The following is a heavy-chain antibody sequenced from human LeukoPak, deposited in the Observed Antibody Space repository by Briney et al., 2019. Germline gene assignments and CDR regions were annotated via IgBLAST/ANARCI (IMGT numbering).Heavy chain of an antibody. J-gene: IGHJ6*02. CDR3: AKDYGAYYYGMDV. CDR1: RFTFTTYA. Sequence: GGSLRLSCAASRFTFTTYAFPWVRQAPGKGLEWVAVVSFDGSYKYYGDSVKGRFTISRDNSKNTLSLQMNSLGTEDTAVYYCAKDYGAYYYGMDVWGQGTTVTVSS. CDR2: VSFDGSYK. D-gene: IGHD3-10*01. V-gene: IGHV3-30*18.